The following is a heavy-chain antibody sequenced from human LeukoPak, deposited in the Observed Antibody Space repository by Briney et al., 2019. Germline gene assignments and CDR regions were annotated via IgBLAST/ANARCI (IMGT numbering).Heavy chain of an antibody. CDR1: DFTFSSYA. J-gene: IGHJ4*02. CDR3: TTGIRGD. V-gene: IGHV3-15*04. CDR2: IASKTDGGTT. Sequence: PGGSLRLSCAASDFTFSSYAMSWVRQAPGKGLEWVGRIASKTDGGTTDYAAPVKGRFTISRDDSKNTLFLQMNSLKTEDTAAYYCTTGIRGDCGQGTLVTVSS.